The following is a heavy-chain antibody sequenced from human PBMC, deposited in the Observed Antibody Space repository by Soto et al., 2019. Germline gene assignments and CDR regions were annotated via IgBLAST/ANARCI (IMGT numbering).Heavy chain of an antibody. D-gene: IGHD2-21*02. J-gene: IGHJ4*02. V-gene: IGHV3-53*02. Sequence: EVQLVETVGGLIQPGGSLRLSCAASGFTVSSIYMSWVRQAPGKGLEWVSAIYTGGNTYYADSVKGRFTISRDDSRNTVFLQMNSLRAEDTAVYYCARGASYCGGDCYGDWGQGTLVTVSS. CDR2: IYTGGNT. CDR1: GFTVSSIY. CDR3: ARGASYCGGDCYGD.